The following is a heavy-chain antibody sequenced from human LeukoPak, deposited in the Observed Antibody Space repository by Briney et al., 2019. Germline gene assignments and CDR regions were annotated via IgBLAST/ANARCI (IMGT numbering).Heavy chain of an antibody. V-gene: IGHV3-7*01. CDR3: AKDSRSASPYYYYMDV. D-gene: IGHD2-2*01. Sequence: GGSLRLSCAASGFTFSNYYMNWVRQAPGKGLEWVANIKEDGSEKYYMDFVRGRFTISRDNTNNSLFLQMNSLRAEDTAVYYCAKDSRSASPYYYYMDVWGKGTTVTVSS. CDR1: GFTFSNYY. CDR2: IKEDGSEK. J-gene: IGHJ6*03.